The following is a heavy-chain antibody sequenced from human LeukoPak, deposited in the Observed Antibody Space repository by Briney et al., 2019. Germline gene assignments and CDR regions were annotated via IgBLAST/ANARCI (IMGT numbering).Heavy chain of an antibody. Sequence: SDTLSLTCTVSGGSISPYYWSWIRQPPGKGLEWIGYVHYRGTTNYNPALKSRITMSVGTSKNQFSLKLSSVTAADTAVYYCAREGGNYDSSGYYGMFDYWGQGTLVTVSS. D-gene: IGHD3-22*01. V-gene: IGHV4-59*01. CDR1: GGSISPYY. CDR3: AREGGNYDSSGYYGMFDY. CDR2: VHYRGTT. J-gene: IGHJ4*02.